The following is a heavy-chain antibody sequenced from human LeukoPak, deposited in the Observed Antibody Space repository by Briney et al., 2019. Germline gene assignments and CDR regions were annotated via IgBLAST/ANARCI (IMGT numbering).Heavy chain of an antibody. CDR2: IYSGDRT. CDR3: TRDLTGTTWSENDY. D-gene: IGHD6-13*01. Sequence: SGGSLRLSCEVSGISVRGSYMSWVRQAPGKGLEWVSVIYSGDRTYHAESVKGRFTISRDTSKNTLYLQMNNLRADDTARYYCTRDLTGTTWSENDYWGQGTLVTISS. CDR1: GISVRGSY. J-gene: IGHJ4*02. V-gene: IGHV3-53*01.